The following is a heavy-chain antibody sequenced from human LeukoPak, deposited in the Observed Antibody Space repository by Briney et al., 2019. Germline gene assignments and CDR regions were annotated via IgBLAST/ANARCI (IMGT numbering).Heavy chain of an antibody. J-gene: IGHJ3*02. V-gene: IGHV4-30-4*08. CDR1: GGSISSGDYY. CDR2: IYYSGST. CDR3: ATNMVRGVIDI. D-gene: IGHD3-10*01. Sequence: SETLSLTCTVSGGSISSGDYYWSWIRQPPGKGLEWIGYIYYSGSTYYNPSLKSRVTISVDTSKNQFSLKLSSVTAADTAAYYCATNMVRGVIDIWGQGTMVTVSS.